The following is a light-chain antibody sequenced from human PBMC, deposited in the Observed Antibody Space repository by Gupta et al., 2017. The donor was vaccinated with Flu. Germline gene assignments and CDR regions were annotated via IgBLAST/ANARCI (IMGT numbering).Light chain of an antibody. CDR2: EDN. V-gene: IGLV6-57*03. CDR1: SGSITSSY. CDR3: QSYDSRRDPWV. Sequence: NFMLTQPHSVSESPGKTVTISCTRSSGSITSSYVQWYQQRPGRAPTTVIYEDNERPSGVPDRCSGSIDSSSNSASLTIAGLKTEDEADYYCQSYDSRRDPWVFGGGTKLTVL. J-gene: IGLJ3*02.